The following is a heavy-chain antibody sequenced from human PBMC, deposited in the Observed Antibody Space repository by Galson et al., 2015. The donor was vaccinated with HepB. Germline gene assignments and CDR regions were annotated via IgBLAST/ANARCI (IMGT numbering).Heavy chain of an antibody. Sequence: SVKVSCKASGGTFSSYAISWVRQAPGQGLEWMGGIIPIFGTANYAQKFQGRVTITADKSTSTAYMELSSLRSEDTAVYYCARDLGIAVAGKRGYYFDYWGQGTLVTVSS. V-gene: IGHV1-69*06. CDR3: ARDLGIAVAGKRGYYFDY. CDR1: GGTFSSYA. CDR2: IIPIFGTA. J-gene: IGHJ4*02. D-gene: IGHD6-19*01.